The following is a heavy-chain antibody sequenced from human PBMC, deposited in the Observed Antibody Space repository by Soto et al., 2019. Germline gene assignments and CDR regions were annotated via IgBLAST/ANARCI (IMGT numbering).Heavy chain of an antibody. CDR1: GGSISSSSYY. D-gene: IGHD6-13*01. Sequence: SETLSLTCTVSGGSISSSSYYWGWIRQPPGKGLEWIGSIYYSGSTYYNPSLKSRVTISVDTSKNQFSLKLSSVTAADTAVYYCARDRSSTHGTFDYWGQGTLVTVSS. CDR2: IYYSGST. J-gene: IGHJ4*02. V-gene: IGHV4-39*07. CDR3: ARDRSSTHGTFDY.